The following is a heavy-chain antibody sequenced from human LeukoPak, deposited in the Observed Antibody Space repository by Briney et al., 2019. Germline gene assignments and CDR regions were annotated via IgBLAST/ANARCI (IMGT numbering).Heavy chain of an antibody. CDR2: INPNSGGT. J-gene: IGHJ6*02. D-gene: IGHD2-2*01. Sequence: GASVKVSCKSSGSTFTGYYMHWVRQAPGQGLEWMGWINPNSGGTNYAQKFQGRVTMTRDTSLSTAYMELSRLRSDDTAVYYCTRATSVVVPAADHYYYGMDVWGQGTPVTVSS. V-gene: IGHV1-2*02. CDR1: GSTFTGYY. CDR3: TRATSVVVPAADHYYYGMDV.